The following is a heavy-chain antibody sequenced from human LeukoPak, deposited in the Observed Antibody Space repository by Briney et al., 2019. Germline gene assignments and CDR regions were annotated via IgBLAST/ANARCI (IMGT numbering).Heavy chain of an antibody. D-gene: IGHD6-19*01. Sequence: SPSETLSLTCAVYGGSFSGYYWSWIRQPPGKGLEWIGEINHSGSTNYNPSLKSRVTISVDTSKNQFSLKLSSVTAADTAVYYCASGYSSGWYLGYWGQGTLVTVSS. CDR3: ASGYSSGWYLGY. J-gene: IGHJ4*02. V-gene: IGHV4-34*01. CDR2: INHSGST. CDR1: GGSFSGYY.